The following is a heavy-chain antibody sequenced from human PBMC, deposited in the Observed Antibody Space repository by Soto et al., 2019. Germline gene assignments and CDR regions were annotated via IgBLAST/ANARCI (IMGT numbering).Heavy chain of an antibody. CDR2: IYYSGTT. CDR3: ASDRRIINYKY. Sequence: SETLSLTCTVSGDSISNSRHYWGWIRQPPGKGLEWIGTIYYSGTTYYSPSLKSRVTISVDTSKNQFSLKLSSVTAADTAVYYCASDRRIINYKYWGQGTLVTVSS. V-gene: IGHV4-39*01. D-gene: IGHD4-4*01. CDR1: GDSISNSRHY. J-gene: IGHJ4*02.